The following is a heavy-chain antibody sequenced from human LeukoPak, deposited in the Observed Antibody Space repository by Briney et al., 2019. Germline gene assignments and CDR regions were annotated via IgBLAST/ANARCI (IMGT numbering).Heavy chain of an antibody. V-gene: IGHV4-59*08. J-gene: IGHJ2*01. D-gene: IGHD2-15*01. CDR1: GGSISSYY. CDR3: ARQSCSGGSCYPRPYWYFDL. Sequence: SETLSLTCAVSGGSISSYYWSWIRQPPGKGLGWIGDLYYSGSANYNTSLKSRVTISVDTSKNQFSLKLSSVTAADTAVYYCARQSCSGGSCYPRPYWYFDLWGRGTLVTVSS. CDR2: LYYSGSA.